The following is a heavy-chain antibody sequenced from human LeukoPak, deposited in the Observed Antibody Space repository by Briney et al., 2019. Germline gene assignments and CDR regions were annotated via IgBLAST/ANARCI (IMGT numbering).Heavy chain of an antibody. V-gene: IGHV3-48*03. CDR3: AKDLYYYDSSGYYDY. D-gene: IGHD3-22*01. CDR2: ISSSGSTI. Sequence: PGGSLRLSCAASGFTFSTYEMNWVRQAPGKGLEWVSYISSSGSTIYYADSVRGRFTISRDNAKNSLYLQMNSLRAEDTALYYCAKDLYYYDSSGYYDYWGQGTLVTVSS. J-gene: IGHJ4*02. CDR1: GFTFSTYE.